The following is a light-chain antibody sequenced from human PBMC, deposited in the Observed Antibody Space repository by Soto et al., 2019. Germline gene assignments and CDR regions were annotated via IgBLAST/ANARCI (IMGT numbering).Light chain of an antibody. CDR2: EVS. CDR3: TSFTSSSTWV. J-gene: IGLJ3*02. Sequence: QSALTQPAPVSGSPGQSITISCTGTSSDVGGHNYVSWFQQHPGKAPKLKIYEVSNRPSGVSNRFSGSKSGYTASLTISELQAEDEADYYCTSFTSSSTWVFGGGTKLTVL. V-gene: IGLV2-14*03. CDR1: SSDVGGHNY.